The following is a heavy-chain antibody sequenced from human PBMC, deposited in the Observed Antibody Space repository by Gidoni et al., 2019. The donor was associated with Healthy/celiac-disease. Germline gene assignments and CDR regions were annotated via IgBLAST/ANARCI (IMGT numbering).Heavy chain of an antibody. CDR2: IYYRGST. V-gene: IGHV4-31*03. Sequence: QVQLQASGPGLVKPSQTLSLTCTVSGGSFSSACYYRRWIRQHPGKGLEWIGYIYYRGSTYYNPSLKSRVTISVDTSKNQFSLKLSSVTAADTAVYYCARVPARDYYDSSGYYRGRWFDPWGQGTLVTVSS. CDR3: ARVPARDYYDSSGYYRGRWFDP. J-gene: IGHJ5*02. CDR1: GGSFSSACYY. D-gene: IGHD3-22*01.